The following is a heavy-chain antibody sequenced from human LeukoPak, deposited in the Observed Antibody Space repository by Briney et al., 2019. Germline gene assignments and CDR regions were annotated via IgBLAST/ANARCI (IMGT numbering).Heavy chain of an antibody. CDR2: ISYDGSNK. D-gene: IGHD3-22*01. V-gene: IGHV3-30*04. J-gene: IGHJ4*02. Sequence: PGRSLRLSCAASGFTFSSYAMHWVRQAPGKGLEWVAVISYDGSNKYYADSVKGRFTISRDNSKNTLYLQMNSLRAEDTAVYYCAREGYYDSSGRPHYFDYWGQGTLVTVSS. CDR3: AREGYYDSSGRPHYFDY. CDR1: GFTFSSYA.